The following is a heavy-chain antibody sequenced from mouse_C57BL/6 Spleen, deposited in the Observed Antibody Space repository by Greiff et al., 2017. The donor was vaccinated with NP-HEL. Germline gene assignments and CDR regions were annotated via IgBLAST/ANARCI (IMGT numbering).Heavy chain of an antibody. CDR2: IDPEDGET. V-gene: IGHV14-2*01. CDR3: ALVGFYYYGSSFY. J-gene: IGHJ2*01. D-gene: IGHD1-1*01. Sequence: EVQLQQSGAELVKPGASVKLSCTASGFNIKDYYMHWVKQRTEQGLEWIGRIDPEDGETKYAPKFQGKATLTADTSSNTAYLQLSSLTSEDTAVYYCALVGFYYYGSSFYWGQGTTLTVSS. CDR1: GFNIKDYY.